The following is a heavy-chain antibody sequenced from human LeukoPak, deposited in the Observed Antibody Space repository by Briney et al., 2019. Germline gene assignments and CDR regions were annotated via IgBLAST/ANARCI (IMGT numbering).Heavy chain of an antibody. Sequence: GGSLRLSCAASGSPVSSNYMSWVRQAPGKGLEWISYISSSSSTIYYADSVKGRFTISRDNAENSLYLQMNSLRDEDTAVYYCARIVGGLLTMVRGVIVETDYWGQGTLVTVSS. V-gene: IGHV3-48*02. J-gene: IGHJ4*02. D-gene: IGHD3-10*01. CDR2: ISSSSSTI. CDR3: ARIVGGLLTMVRGVIVETDY. CDR1: GSPVSSNY.